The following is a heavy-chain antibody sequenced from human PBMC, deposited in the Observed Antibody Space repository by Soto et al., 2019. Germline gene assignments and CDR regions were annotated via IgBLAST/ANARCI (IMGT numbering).Heavy chain of an antibody. J-gene: IGHJ4*02. CDR3: TKAGQALSRSPDD. Sequence: QVQLVESGGGVVQPGRSLRLSCLASGFTFGDFGMHWVRQAPGKGLEWVAALSYDESKTYYADSVKGRFTISRDISKNTLYLQINSLRPEDTAVYFCTKAGQALSRSPDDWGQGTLVTVSS. CDR1: GFTFGDFG. CDR2: LSYDESKT. V-gene: IGHV3-30*18.